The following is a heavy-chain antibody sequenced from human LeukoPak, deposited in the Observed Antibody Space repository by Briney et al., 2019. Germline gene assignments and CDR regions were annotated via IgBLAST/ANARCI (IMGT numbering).Heavy chain of an antibody. D-gene: IGHD6-6*01. Sequence: GGSLRLSCAASGFTFSSYSMNWVRQAPGKGLEWVSSISSRSSYIYYADSVKGRFTISRDNAKNSLYLQMNSLRAEDTAVYYCARDSIAARRWYWGQGTLVTVSS. CDR1: GFTFSSYS. CDR3: ARDSIAARRWY. J-gene: IGHJ4*02. V-gene: IGHV3-21*01. CDR2: ISSRSSYI.